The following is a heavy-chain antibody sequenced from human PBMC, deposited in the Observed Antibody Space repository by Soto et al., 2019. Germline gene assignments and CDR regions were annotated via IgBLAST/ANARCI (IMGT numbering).Heavy chain of an antibody. D-gene: IGHD4-4*01. J-gene: IGHJ3*02. Sequence: GGSLRVSCAASGFTFDDYAMHWVRQAPGKGLEWVSGISWNSDNIGYADSVKGRFTISRDNVKNSLYLQMNSLRAEDTALYYCAKDLYSNYGDAFDIWGQVPMGTVSS. CDR1: GFTFDDYA. V-gene: IGHV3-9*01. CDR2: ISWNSDNI. CDR3: AKDLYSNYGDAFDI.